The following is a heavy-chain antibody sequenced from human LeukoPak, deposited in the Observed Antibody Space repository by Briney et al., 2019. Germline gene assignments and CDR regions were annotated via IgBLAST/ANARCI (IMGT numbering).Heavy chain of an antibody. V-gene: IGHV4-34*01. J-gene: IGHJ4*02. CDR3: ARGQRIVVVLDY. Sequence: SETLSLTCAVYGGSFSGYYWSWIRQPPGKGLEWIGEINHSGSTNYNPSLKSRVTISVDTSKNQFSLKLSSVTAADTAVYYCARGQRIVVVLDYWGQGTLVTVSS. CDR1: GGSFSGYY. D-gene: IGHD3-22*01. CDR2: INHSGST.